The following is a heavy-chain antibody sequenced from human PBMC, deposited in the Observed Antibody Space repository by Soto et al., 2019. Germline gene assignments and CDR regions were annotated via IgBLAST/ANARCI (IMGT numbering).Heavy chain of an antibody. Sequence: QITLKESGPTLVKPTQTLTLTCTFSGFSLSTSGVGVGWIRQPPGKALEWLALIYWDDDKRYSPSLKSRLTITKDTSKNQVVLTMTNMDPVDTATYYCAHRLNDYGDYVYDAFDIWGQGTMVTVSS. D-gene: IGHD4-17*01. CDR1: GFSLSTSGVG. CDR3: AHRLNDYGDYVYDAFDI. J-gene: IGHJ3*02. V-gene: IGHV2-5*02. CDR2: IYWDDDK.